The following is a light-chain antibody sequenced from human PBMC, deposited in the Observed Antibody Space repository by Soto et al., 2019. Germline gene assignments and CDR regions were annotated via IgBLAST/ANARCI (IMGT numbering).Light chain of an antibody. CDR1: QSVNSN. Sequence: EIVMTQSPGTLSVSPGERATLSCRASQSVNSNFVWYQQRPGQAPRLLIYAASTRATGIPGRFSGSGSGTEFSLTISSLQSEDFAVYVFQQYNYWPRTFGQGTKVE. CDR2: AAS. V-gene: IGKV3-15*01. J-gene: IGKJ1*01. CDR3: QQYNYWPRT.